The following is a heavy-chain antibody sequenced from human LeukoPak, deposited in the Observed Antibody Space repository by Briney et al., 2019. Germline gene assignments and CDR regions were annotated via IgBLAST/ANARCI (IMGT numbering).Heavy chain of an antibody. J-gene: IGHJ4*01. CDR1: GFTFTDYA. V-gene: IGHV3-23*01. CDR2: IRYGADST. D-gene: IGHD3-10*01. CDR3: AKGFGSGSYSGY. Sequence: PGGSLRLSCAASGFTFTDYAMTWVRQAPGKGLEWVSTIRYGADSTYYADSVKGRFTISRDNSKNTLYLQMNSLRADDTAVYYCAKGFGSGSYSGYWGHGTLVTVSS.